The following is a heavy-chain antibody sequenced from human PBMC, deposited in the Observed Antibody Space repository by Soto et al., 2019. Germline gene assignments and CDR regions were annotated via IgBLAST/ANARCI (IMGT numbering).Heavy chain of an antibody. Sequence: SETLSLTCSVSGVSITSYYWSWIRQSAGGGLEWMGRINTDGLSTYSPSFKSRLTMSLDTSKNQVSLRLISVTAADTAVYFCARVPVAVAATEDYYGLDVWGQGTMVTVSS. J-gene: IGHJ6*02. CDR2: INTDGLS. CDR1: GVSITSYY. D-gene: IGHD2-15*01. V-gene: IGHV4-4*07. CDR3: ARVPVAVAATEDYYGLDV.